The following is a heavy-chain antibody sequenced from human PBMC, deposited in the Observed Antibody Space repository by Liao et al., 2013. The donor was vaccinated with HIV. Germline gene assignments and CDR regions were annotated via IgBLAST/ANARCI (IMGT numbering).Heavy chain of an antibody. CDR1: GGSIRNYY. V-gene: IGHV4-59*12. CDR2: IYFSGTT. D-gene: IGHD5-12*01. J-gene: IGHJ6*03. Sequence: QVQLQESGPGLVKPSETLSLTCTVSGGSIRNYYWNWIRQPPGKGLEWIAYIYFSGTTNYNPSFKSRATISVDTSENQLSLKLSSVTAADTAVYYCARERRYSGYDSRFYMDVWGKGTTVAVSS. CDR3: ARERRYSGYDSRFYMDV.